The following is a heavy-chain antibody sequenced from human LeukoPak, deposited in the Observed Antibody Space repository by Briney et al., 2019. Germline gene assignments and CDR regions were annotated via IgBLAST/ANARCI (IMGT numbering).Heavy chain of an antibody. CDR3: ARLMTTVTKGSGWYFDL. CDR1: GFTFSSYA. J-gene: IGHJ2*01. Sequence: GGSLRLSCAASGFTFSSYAMSWVRQAPGKGLEWVSAISGSGGSTYYADSVKGRFTISRDNAENSLYLHMNSLRAEDTAVYYCARLMTTVTKGSGWYFDLWGRGTLVTVSS. D-gene: IGHD4-17*01. CDR2: ISGSGGST. V-gene: IGHV3-23*01.